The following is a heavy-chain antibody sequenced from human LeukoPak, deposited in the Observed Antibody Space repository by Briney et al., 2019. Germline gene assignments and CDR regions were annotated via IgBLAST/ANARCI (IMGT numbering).Heavy chain of an antibody. V-gene: IGHV3-48*03. CDR2: ISDSGQTI. CDR3: AELGITMIGGV. Sequence: GGSLRLSCAASGFSFSTYEFHWVRHAPGKGLEWVSYISDSGQTIYYADSVRGRFTISRDNAKNSLYLQMNSLGAEDTAVYYCAELGITMIGGVWGKGTTVTVSS. D-gene: IGHD3-10*02. CDR1: GFSFSTYE. J-gene: IGHJ6*04.